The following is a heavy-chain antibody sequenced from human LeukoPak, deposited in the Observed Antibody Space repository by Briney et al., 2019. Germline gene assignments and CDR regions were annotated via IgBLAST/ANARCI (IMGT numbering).Heavy chain of an antibody. D-gene: IGHD3-9*01. CDR3: ATGNDILTSFYE. CDR1: GGTFDDYA. J-gene: IGHJ4*02. V-gene: IGHV3-9*01. Sequence: SLRVFCVLSGGTFDDYAMHWVRRSPGRGLERVSGISWNSVDIVYTASVRGRFTISRDNAKNSSYLQMNNLRPEDTALYYCATGNDILTSFYEWGLGTLVTVSS. CDR2: ISWNSVDI.